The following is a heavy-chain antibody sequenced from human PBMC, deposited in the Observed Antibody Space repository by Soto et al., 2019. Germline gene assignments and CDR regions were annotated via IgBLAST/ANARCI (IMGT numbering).Heavy chain of an antibody. CDR2: IEHDGSST. CDR3: ANGRINLPVFPEFEY. CDR1: GFTFSSYG. D-gene: IGHD1-20*01. J-gene: IGHJ4*02. V-gene: IGHV3-30*02. Sequence: GSLSLSCPASGFTFSSYGMHLVRQAPDRGLEWVAFIEHDGSSTHYAGSVRGRFTVSRDNSKNTLYLQMSSVRPEDMAVYYCANGRINLPVFPEFEYWGQGALVTVSS.